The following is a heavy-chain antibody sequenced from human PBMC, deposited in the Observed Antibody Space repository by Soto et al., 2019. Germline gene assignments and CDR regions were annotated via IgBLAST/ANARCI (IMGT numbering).Heavy chain of an antibody. D-gene: IGHD3-22*01. CDR3: ARASAYYDSSGYYYYYGMDV. CDR1: GDSISSSNW. CDR2: IYHSGST. V-gene: IGHV4-4*02. J-gene: IGHJ6*02. Sequence: SETLSRTSALSGDSISSSNWWSWVRQPPGKGLEWIGEIYHSGSTNYNPSLKSRVTISVDKSKNQFSLKLSSVTAADTAVYYCARASAYYDSSGYYYYYGMDVWGQGTTVT.